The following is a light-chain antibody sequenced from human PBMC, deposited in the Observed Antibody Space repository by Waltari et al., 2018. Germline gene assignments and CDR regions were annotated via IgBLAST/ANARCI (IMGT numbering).Light chain of an antibody. CDR2: STN. Sequence: QTVVTQEPSLSVSPGGTVTLTCGLSSGSFSTSYSPSWYQQTPGQAPRPLIYSTNTRSSGVPDRFSGSILGNKAALTITGAQADDECDYHCVLYMGGGIMFGGGTKLTVL. V-gene: IGLV8-61*01. CDR1: SGSFSTSYS. CDR3: VLYMGGGIM. J-gene: IGLJ3*02.